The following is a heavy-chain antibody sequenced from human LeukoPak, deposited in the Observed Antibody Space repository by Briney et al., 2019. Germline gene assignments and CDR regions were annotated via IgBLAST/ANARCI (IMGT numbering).Heavy chain of an antibody. D-gene: IGHD3-10*01. CDR2: ISGSGGST. V-gene: IGHV3-23*01. CDR1: GFTFSSYA. J-gene: IGHJ6*03. Sequence: GGSLRLSCAASGFTFSSYAMSWVRQAPGKGLEWVSAISGSGGSTYYAGSVKGRFTISRDNSKNTLYLQMNSLRAEDTAVYYCAARMVRGVIRSHNYYYYMDVWGKGTTVTVSS. CDR3: AARMVRGVIRSHNYYYYMDV.